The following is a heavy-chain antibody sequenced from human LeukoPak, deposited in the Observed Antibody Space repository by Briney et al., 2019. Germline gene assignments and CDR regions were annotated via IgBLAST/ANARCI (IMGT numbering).Heavy chain of an antibody. J-gene: IGHJ5*02. V-gene: IGHV7-4-1*02. CDR3: ARGGFWTGYSWFDP. CDR1: GYTFTSYA. CDR2: INTNTGNP. Sequence: ASVKVSCKASGYTFTSYAMNWVGQAPGQGREGMGWINTNTGNPTYAQGFTGRLVFSLETSLSPAYLQLSSLKAADTAVSYCARGGFWTGYSWFDPWGQGTLVTVSS. D-gene: IGHD3/OR15-3a*01.